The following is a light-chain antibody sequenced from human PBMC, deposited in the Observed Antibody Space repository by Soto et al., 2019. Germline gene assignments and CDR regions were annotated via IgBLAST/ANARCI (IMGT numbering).Light chain of an antibody. CDR2: AAA. J-gene: IGKJ2*01. V-gene: IGKV1-39*01. Sequence: DIQMTQSPSSLSASVGDRVTITCRASQSISSYLNWYQQKPGKAPNLLIYAAASLQSGVPSRFNGSGSGTDFTLTISSLQPEDFATYYCQQSYSTPYTFGQGTKLEIK. CDR1: QSISSY. CDR3: QQSYSTPYT.